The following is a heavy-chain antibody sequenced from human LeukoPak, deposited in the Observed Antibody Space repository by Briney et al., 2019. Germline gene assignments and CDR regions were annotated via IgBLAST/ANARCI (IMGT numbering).Heavy chain of an antibody. V-gene: IGHV3-30*04. CDR2: ISYDGSNK. Sequence: PGGSLRLSCAASGFTFSSYAMHWVRQAPGKGLEWVAVISYDGSNKYYADSVRGRFTISRDNSKNTLYLQMNSLRAEDTAVYYCARDLETGSSSSIDYWGQGTLVTVSS. J-gene: IGHJ4*02. CDR3: ARDLETGSSSSIDY. CDR1: GFTFSSYA. D-gene: IGHD6-6*01.